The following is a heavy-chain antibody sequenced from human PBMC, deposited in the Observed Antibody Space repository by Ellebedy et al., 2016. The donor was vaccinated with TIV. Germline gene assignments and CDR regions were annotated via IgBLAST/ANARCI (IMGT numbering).Heavy chain of an antibody. CDR1: GFTLSNYD. D-gene: IGHD3-3*01. CDR3: ARGDSDFWSGYDV. V-gene: IGHV3-23*01. CDR2: ITGGATIT. J-gene: IGHJ6*04. Sequence: GESLKISXEGSGFTLSNYDMHWVRQAPGKGLEWVSGITGGATITYYGDSVKGRFTISRDNSRNTLYLHVNSLRAEDTAVYYCARGDSDFWSGYDVWGKGTTVTVSS.